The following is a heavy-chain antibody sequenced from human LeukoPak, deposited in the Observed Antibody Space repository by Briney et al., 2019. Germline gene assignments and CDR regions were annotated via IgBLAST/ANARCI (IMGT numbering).Heavy chain of an antibody. J-gene: IGHJ4*02. CDR1: SGSISSSNW. D-gene: IGHD3-10*01. Sequence: SGTLSLTCAVSSGSISSSNWWSWVRQPPGKGLEWIGEIYHSGSTNYNPSLRSRVSISVDTSKNQFSLKLSSVTAADTAVYSCAGFTFFRGVITFDYWGQGTLVTVSS. CDR3: AGFTFFRGVITFDY. V-gene: IGHV4-4*02. CDR2: IYHSGST.